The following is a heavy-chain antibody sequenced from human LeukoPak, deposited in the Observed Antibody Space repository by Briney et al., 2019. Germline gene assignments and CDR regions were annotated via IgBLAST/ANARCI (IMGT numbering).Heavy chain of an antibody. Sequence: SQTLSLTCAISGDSVSSNSAAWNWIRQSPSRGLEWLGRTYYRSKWYNDYAVSVKSRITINPDTSKNQFSLQLNSVTPEDTAVYYCARAHRPRSSGWWVFLSLGSWFDPWGQGTLVTVSS. CDR3: ARAHRPRSSGWWVFLSLGSWFDP. CDR1: GDSVSSNSAA. V-gene: IGHV6-1*01. CDR2: TYYRSKWYN. D-gene: IGHD6-19*01. J-gene: IGHJ5*02.